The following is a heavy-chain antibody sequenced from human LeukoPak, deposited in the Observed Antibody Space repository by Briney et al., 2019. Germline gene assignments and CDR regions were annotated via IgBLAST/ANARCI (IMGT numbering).Heavy chain of an antibody. CDR2: IYYSGST. J-gene: IGHJ4*02. D-gene: IGHD5-24*01. V-gene: IGHV4-59*08. Sequence: SETLSLTCTVSGGSMSRYYWSWIRQPPGKGLEWIGYIYYSGSTKYNPSLKSRVTISVDTSKNQFSLELSSVTAADTAVYYCARGARAGYNLEPFDYWGQGTLVTVSS. CDR3: ARGARAGYNLEPFDY. CDR1: GGSMSRYY.